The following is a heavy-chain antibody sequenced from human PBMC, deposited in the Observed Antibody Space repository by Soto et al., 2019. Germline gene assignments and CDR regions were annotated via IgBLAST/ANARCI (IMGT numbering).Heavy chain of an antibody. V-gene: IGHV3-30-3*01. Sequence: TGGSLRLSCAASGFTFSNYAMHWVRQAPGKGPEWVAIISYDGTNKYYADSVKGRFTISRDNSKNTLYLQMSSLRADDTAVYHCARGGGLYDSTDFYYAFDSWGQGTLVTVSS. CDR2: ISYDGTNK. CDR3: ARGGGLYDSTDFYYAFDS. J-gene: IGHJ4*02. D-gene: IGHD3-22*01. CDR1: GFTFSNYA.